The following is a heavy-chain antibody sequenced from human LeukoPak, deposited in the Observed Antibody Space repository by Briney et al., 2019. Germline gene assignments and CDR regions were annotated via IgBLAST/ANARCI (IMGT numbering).Heavy chain of an antibody. CDR1: GYTFTSYA. CDR2: INTNTGNP. D-gene: IGHD3-9*01. Sequence: GASVKVSCKASGYTFTSYAMNWVRQAPGQGLEWMGWINTNTGNPTYAQGFTGRFVFSLDTSVSTAYLQISSLKAEDTAVYYCARDPNVLRYFDWLLGHDAFDIWGQGTMVTVSS. V-gene: IGHV7-4-1*02. CDR3: ARDPNVLRYFDWLLGHDAFDI. J-gene: IGHJ3*02.